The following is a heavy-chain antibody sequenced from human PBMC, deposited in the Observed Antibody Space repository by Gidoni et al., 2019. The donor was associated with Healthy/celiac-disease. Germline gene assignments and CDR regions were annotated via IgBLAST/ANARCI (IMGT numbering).Heavy chain of an antibody. CDR1: GGSISSGSYY. CDR3: ARDSGQLWPYAAFDI. V-gene: IGHV4-61*02. CDR2: IYTSGSS. D-gene: IGHD2-2*01. J-gene: IGHJ3*02. Sequence: AKQQEWGRGRVKRSQTRSLTCTGCGGSISSGSYYWSWIRQPAGKGLEWSGRIYTSGSSTYNPSLTSRVTISVDTSKIQFSLSLCSVTAADTAVYSCARDSGQLWPYAAFDIWGQGTMVTVSS.